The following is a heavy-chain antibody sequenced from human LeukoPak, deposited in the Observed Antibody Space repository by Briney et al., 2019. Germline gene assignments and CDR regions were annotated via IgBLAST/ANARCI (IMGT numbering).Heavy chain of an antibody. CDR1: GFTFSSYG. Sequence: GGSLRLSCAASGFTFSSYGMHWVRQAPGKGLEWVAVISYDGSNKYYADSVKGRFTISRDNSKNTLYLQMNSLRAEDTAVYYCAKDMVRGVTFYYGMDVWGQGTMVTVSS. CDR2: ISYDGSNK. J-gene: IGHJ6*02. CDR3: AKDMVRGVTFYYGMDV. V-gene: IGHV3-30*18. D-gene: IGHD3-10*01.